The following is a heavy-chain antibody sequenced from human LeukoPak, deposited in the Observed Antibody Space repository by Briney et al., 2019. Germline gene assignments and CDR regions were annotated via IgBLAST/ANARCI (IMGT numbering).Heavy chain of an antibody. J-gene: IGHJ3*01. CDR2: ISGSGAKT. CDR3: AQGDSYYDFLLSV. V-gene: IGHV3-23*01. D-gene: IGHD3-3*01. CDR1: GFTFRNYA. Sequence: GGSLRLSCEASGFTFRNYAMTWVRQAPGKGLEWVSTISGSGAKTYYPDSVKGRFTISRDNSRNTLYLRMNSLRVEDSAVYYCAQGDSYYDFLLSVWGQGTMVTVSS.